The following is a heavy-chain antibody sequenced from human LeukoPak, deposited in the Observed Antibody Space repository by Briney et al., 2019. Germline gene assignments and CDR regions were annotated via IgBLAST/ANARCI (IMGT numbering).Heavy chain of an antibody. CDR2: ISSGSRYI. V-gene: IGHV3-21*01. D-gene: IGHD6-6*01. CDR1: GFTFSNYS. Sequence: GGSLRLSCAASGFTFSNYSMHWVRQAPGKGLEWVSSISSGSRYIYYADSVKGRFTISRDNAKNSLLLQMNSLRAEDTAVYYCASPIAARSDFDYWGQGTLVTVSS. CDR3: ASPIAARSDFDY. J-gene: IGHJ4*02.